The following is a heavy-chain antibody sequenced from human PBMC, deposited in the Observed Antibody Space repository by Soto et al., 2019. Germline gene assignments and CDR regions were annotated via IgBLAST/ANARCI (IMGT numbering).Heavy chain of an antibody. D-gene: IGHD1-26*01. Sequence: QVQLVQSGAEVKTPGASVNVSCKASGYSFTKYYLHWVRQAPVQGLEWMAIINPSSGDTTYAQKFQGRVTVTSYTSTSTVYMELRSLTSEDTAIYYCARVALSGGGWLDPWGQGTLVTVSS. V-gene: IGHV1-46*01. CDR2: INPSSGDT. CDR3: ARVALSGGGWLDP. J-gene: IGHJ5*02. CDR1: GYSFTKYY.